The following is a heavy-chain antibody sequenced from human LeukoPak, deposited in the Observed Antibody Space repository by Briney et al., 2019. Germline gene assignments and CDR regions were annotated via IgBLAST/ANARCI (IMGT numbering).Heavy chain of an antibody. D-gene: IGHD3-10*01. CDR2: VDQSGST. CDR1: GGSVSSSNW. J-gene: IGHJ5*02. CDR3: ARGAGIITMVRAYWFAP. Sequence: PSETLSLTCAVAGGSVSSSNWGSGVRQPPGKGLEWIGEVDQSGSTKYNPSLEGRVTISVDPSKNQFSLKLSSVTAADTAVYYCARGAGIITMVRAYWFAPWGQGTLVTVSS. V-gene: IGHV4-4*02.